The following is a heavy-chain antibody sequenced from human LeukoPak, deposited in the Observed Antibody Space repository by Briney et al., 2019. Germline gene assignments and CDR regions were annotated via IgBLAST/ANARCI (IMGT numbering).Heavy chain of an antibody. CDR2: MKSKTGGGTT. CDR1: GFTFSNAW. CDR3: TRTATYNWNPEGAFDI. D-gene: IGHD1-20*01. V-gene: IGHV3-15*01. Sequence: GGSLRLSCAASGFTFSNAWMNWVRQAPGQGLGWVGRMKSKTGGGTTDYAAPVKGRFTISRDDSKNTLYLQMSSLKTEDTAVYYCTRTATYNWNPEGAFDIWGQGTMVTVSS. J-gene: IGHJ3*02.